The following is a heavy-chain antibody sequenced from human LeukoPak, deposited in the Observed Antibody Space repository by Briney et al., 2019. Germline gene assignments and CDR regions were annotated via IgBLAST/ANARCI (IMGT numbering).Heavy chain of an antibody. V-gene: IGHV3-7*01. J-gene: IGHJ6*02. CDR2: MNQDGSEK. D-gene: IGHD3-16*01. CDR3: ATYTHWVAGDV. Sequence: GGSLRLSCAASGFTFSDSWMSWVRQAPGKGLEWVANMNQDGSEKDYVDSVKGRFTISRDNARSSLYLQMGSLRAEDTAVYYCATYTHWVAGDVWGQGTTVTVSS. CDR1: GFTFSDSW.